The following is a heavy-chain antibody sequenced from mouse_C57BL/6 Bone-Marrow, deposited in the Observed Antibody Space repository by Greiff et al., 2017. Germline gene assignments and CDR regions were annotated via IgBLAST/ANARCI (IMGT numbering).Heavy chain of an antibody. CDR3: ARYIYYYGSSYWYFDV. J-gene: IGHJ1*03. Sequence: EVHLVESGGGLVQPGGSLSLSCAASGFTFTDYYMSWVRQPPGKALEWLGFIRNKANGYTTEYSASVKGRFTISRDNSQSILYLQMNALRAEDSATYYCARYIYYYGSSYWYFDVWGTGTTVTVSS. CDR1: GFTFTDYY. D-gene: IGHD1-1*01. V-gene: IGHV7-3*01. CDR2: IRNKANGYTT.